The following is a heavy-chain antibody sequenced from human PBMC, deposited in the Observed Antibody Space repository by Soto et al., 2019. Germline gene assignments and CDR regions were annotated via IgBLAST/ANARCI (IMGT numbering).Heavy chain of an antibody. V-gene: IGHV4-34*01. D-gene: IGHD5-18*01. CDR3: ARGYDTALAPIF. Sequence: PSETLSLTCAVYGGSFSSYHWSWIRQTPGKELEWIGEINHLTTTNYNPSLKSRVIISLDTPKNQFSLKLSSVTAADTAVYYCARGYDTALAPIFWGQGILVTVSS. CDR1: GGSFSSYH. CDR2: INHLTTT. J-gene: IGHJ4*02.